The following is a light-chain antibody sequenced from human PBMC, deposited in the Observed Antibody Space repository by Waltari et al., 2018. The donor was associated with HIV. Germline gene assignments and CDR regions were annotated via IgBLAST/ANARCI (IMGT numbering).Light chain of an antibody. Sequence: QSALTQPASVSGSPGQSIPISCPRTNRYAGGSNYGSWYQQHPGKAPKRMIFEVSNRPSGVSNRFSGSNYGNTAPLTISGLRAEDEADYYCSSYTTFSILVFGGGTKLTVL. V-gene: IGLV2-14*01. CDR2: EVS. CDR3: SSYTTFSILV. J-gene: IGLJ3*02. CDR1: NRYAGGSNY.